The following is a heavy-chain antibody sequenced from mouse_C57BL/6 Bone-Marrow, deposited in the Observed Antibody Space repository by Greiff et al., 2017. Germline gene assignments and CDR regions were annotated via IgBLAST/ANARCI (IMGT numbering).Heavy chain of an antibody. D-gene: IGHD1-1*01. J-gene: IGHJ2*01. CDR3: ARQGITTVVAPYYFDY. Sequence: EVMLVESGGDLVKPGGSLKLSCAASGFTFSSYGMSWVRQTPDKRLEWVATISSGGSYTYYPDSVKGRFTISRDNAKNTLYLKMSSLKSEDTAMYYCARQGITTVVAPYYFDYWGQGTTLTVSS. V-gene: IGHV5-6*02. CDR2: ISSGGSYT. CDR1: GFTFSSYG.